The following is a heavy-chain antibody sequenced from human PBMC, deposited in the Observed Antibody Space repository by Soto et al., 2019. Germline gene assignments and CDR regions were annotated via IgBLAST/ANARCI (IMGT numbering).Heavy chain of an antibody. CDR1: VISFSNYA. Sequence: PWWSLRLSCSASVISFSNYAMSWFRQAPGKGLEWISAISGDGVSKLYADSVRGRFTISRDNAANTLYLQMNSLRTEDTALYYCAKKDRLYGVAVAFDSWGQGTLVTVSS. CDR2: ISGDGVSK. D-gene: IGHD6-19*01. V-gene: IGHV3-23*01. CDR3: AKKDRLYGVAVAFDS. J-gene: IGHJ4*02.